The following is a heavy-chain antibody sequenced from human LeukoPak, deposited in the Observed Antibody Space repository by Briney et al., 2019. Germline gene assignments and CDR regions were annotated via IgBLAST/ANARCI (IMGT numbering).Heavy chain of an antibody. V-gene: IGHV1-8*01. CDR1: GYTFTSYD. CDR2: MNANSGDT. CDR3: ARGGTYLPFGY. D-gene: IGHD3-3*01. Sequence: EASVKVSCKASGYTFTSYDINWVRQATGQGLEWMGWMNANSGDTGCAQNFQGRVTMTRNTSISTAYMELSSLRSEDTAIYYCARGGTYLPFGYWGQGTLVTVSS. J-gene: IGHJ4*02.